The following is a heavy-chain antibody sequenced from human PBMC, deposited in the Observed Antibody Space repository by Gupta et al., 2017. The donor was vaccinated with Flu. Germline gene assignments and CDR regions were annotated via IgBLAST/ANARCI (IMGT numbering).Heavy chain of an antibody. Sequence: QMQLVESGGGVVKFGTFLRLSCEAYGFTSSRYGMHWVRQAPGKGLEWVADIASDGSHKDYADSLRGRFTISRDNSKNTLSLEMDSLRVEDTAVYYCAKDGPWTASCPYYCYYMDVWGKGTTVTVSS. CDR3: AKDGPWTASCPYYCYYMDV. D-gene: IGHD2-2*01. V-gene: IGHV3-30*18. J-gene: IGHJ6*03. CDR2: IASDGSHK. CDR1: GFTSSRYG.